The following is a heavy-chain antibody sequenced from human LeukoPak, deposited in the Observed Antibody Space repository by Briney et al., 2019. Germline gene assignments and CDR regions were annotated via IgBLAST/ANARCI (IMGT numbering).Heavy chain of an antibody. Sequence: PSETLSLTCAVYGGSFSGYYWSWIRQPPGKGLEWIGEINHSGSTNYNPSLKSRVTISVDTSKNQFSLKLSSVTAADTAVYYCASNTGTVFDYWGRGALVTVSS. V-gene: IGHV4-34*01. J-gene: IGHJ4*02. CDR2: INHSGST. CDR3: ASNTGTVFDY. CDR1: GGSFSGYY. D-gene: IGHD7-27*01.